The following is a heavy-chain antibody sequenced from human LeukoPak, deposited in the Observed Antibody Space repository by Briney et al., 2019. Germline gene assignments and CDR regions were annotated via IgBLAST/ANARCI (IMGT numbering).Heavy chain of an antibody. CDR2: IYPGDSDT. J-gene: IGHJ5*02. CDR3: ARQGQIAAAGNSDWFDP. CDR1: GYIYTSYW. D-gene: IGHD6-13*01. Sequence: GESLKISCNSSGYIYTSYWIGWVRQMPGKGLEWMGIIYPGDSDTRYSPSFQGQVTISADKSISTAYLQWSSLKASDTAMYYCARQGQIAAAGNSDWFDPWGQGTLVTVSS. V-gene: IGHV5-51*01.